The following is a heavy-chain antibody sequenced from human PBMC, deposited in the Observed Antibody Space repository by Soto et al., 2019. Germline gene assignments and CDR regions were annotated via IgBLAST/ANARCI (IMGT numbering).Heavy chain of an antibody. D-gene: IGHD4-17*01. CDR2: FWSTGAP. CDR3: ARSLNTVVTMDV. V-gene: IGHV4-39*01. Sequence: SETLSLTCTVSGDSIRIGTYSWDWLRQSPGKGIEWIRCFWSTGAPYYKTYLKSRVNISVDTSTNQFSLNLSSVTAADTAVYYCARSLNTVVTMDVWGQGTTVTVSS. J-gene: IGHJ6*02. CDR1: GDSIRIGTYS.